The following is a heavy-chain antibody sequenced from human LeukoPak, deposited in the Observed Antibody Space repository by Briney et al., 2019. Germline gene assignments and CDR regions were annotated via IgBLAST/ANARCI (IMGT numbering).Heavy chain of an antibody. CDR2: IYSSGSA. Sequence: NASETLSLTCTVSGGSISSYYWSWIRQPAGKGLELTGRIYSSGSANYNPSLKSRVAMSVDTSKNQFSLNLSSVTAADTAVYNCARGLVGATWNAFDIWGQGTMVTVSS. J-gene: IGHJ3*02. CDR1: GGSISSYY. D-gene: IGHD1-26*01. V-gene: IGHV4-4*07. CDR3: ARGLVGATWNAFDI.